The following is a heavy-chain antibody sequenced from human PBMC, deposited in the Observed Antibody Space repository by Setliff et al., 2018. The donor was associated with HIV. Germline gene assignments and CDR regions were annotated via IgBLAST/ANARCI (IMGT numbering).Heavy chain of an antibody. D-gene: IGHD1-26*01. CDR2: IEHDGSKK. CDR1: VFTFNNYG. CDR3: ARDRYSGSSTDY. Sequence: GGSLRLSCAASVFTFNNYGMNWVRQAPGKGLEWVTFIEHDGSKKFYADSVKGRFTISRDNSKNTLYLQMNSLRAEDTAVYYCARDRYSGSSTDYWGQGTLVTVSS. V-gene: IGHV3-33*05. J-gene: IGHJ4*02.